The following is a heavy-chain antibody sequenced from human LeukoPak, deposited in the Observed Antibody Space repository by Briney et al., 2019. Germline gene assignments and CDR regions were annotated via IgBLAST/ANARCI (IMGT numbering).Heavy chain of an antibody. Sequence: GGSLRLSCAASGFTFSSYDMSWVRQAPGKGLEWVSHISGSGGNTYYADSVKGRFTISRDNSKNTLYLQMNSLRAEDTAVYYCAKYERAISDAFDVWGQGTMVAVSS. D-gene: IGHD1-1*01. CDR3: AKYERAISDAFDV. CDR1: GFTFSSYD. V-gene: IGHV3-23*01. CDR2: ISGSGGNT. J-gene: IGHJ3*01.